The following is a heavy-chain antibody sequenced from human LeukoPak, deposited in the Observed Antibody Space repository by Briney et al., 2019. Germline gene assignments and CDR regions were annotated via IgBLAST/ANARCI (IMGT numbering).Heavy chain of an antibody. J-gene: IGHJ4*02. CDR3: ARGSWANFDY. Sequence: SETLSLTCAVYGGSFSGYCWSWIRHPPGKGLEWIGEINHSGSTNYNASLKSRVTISVDTSKNQFSLKLSSVTAADTAVHYCARGSWANFDYWGQGTLVTVSS. V-gene: IGHV4-34*01. D-gene: IGHD6-13*01. CDR1: GGSFSGYC. CDR2: INHSGST.